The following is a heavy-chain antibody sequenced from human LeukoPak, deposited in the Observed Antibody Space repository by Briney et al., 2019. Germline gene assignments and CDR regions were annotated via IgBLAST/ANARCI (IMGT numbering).Heavy chain of an antibody. Sequence: ASVKVSCKASGYTFTSYDINWVRQATGQGLEWMGWMNPNSGDTGYAQKFQGRVTITRNTSISTAYMELSSLRSEDTAVYYCARTMTSGSYCLDYWGQGTLVTVSS. CDR2: MNPNSGDT. CDR1: GYTFTSYD. D-gene: IGHD1-26*01. V-gene: IGHV1-8*03. CDR3: ARTMTSGSYCLDY. J-gene: IGHJ4*02.